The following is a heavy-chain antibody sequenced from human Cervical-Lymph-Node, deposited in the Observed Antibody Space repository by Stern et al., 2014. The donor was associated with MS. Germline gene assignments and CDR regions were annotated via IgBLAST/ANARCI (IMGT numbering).Heavy chain of an antibody. CDR3: ARTLNWNDVEDYHYGLDV. CDR1: GYTFTAYY. D-gene: IGHD1-1*01. CDR2: INPNSGDT. J-gene: IGHJ6*02. V-gene: IGHV1-2*06. Sequence: QVQLVQSGAEVKKPGASVKVPCKASGYTFTAYYLHWVRQAPGQGLEWMGRINPNSGDTKYAQNFQDRVTMTRDTSISTAYMELSRLRSDDTAVYYCARTLNWNDVEDYHYGLDVWGQGTTVTVSS.